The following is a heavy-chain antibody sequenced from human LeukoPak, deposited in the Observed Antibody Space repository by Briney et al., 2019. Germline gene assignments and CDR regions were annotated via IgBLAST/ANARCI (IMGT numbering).Heavy chain of an antibody. D-gene: IGHD5-18*01. J-gene: IGHJ4*02. CDR1: GASFSGYY. V-gene: IGHV4-34*01. CDR2: INHSGST. Sequence: SETLSLTCAVYGASFSGYYWNWIRQPPGKGLEWIGEINHSGSTYYNPSLKSRVTISVDTSKNQFSLKLNSVTAADTAVYYCARVSGYSYGGNDYWGQGTPVTVSS. CDR3: ARVSGYSYGGNDY.